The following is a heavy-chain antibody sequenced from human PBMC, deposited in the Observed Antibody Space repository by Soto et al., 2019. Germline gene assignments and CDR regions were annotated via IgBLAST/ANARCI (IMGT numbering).Heavy chain of an antibody. CDR1: GYTFTSYG. V-gene: IGHV1-18*01. D-gene: IGHD3-22*01. CDR3: ARDHYYDSSGPFPPLDY. J-gene: IGHJ4*02. Sequence: ASVKVSCKASGYTFTSYGISWVRQAPGQGLEWMGWTSAYNGNTNYAQKLQGRVTMTTDTSTSTAYMELRSLRSDDTAVYYRARDHYYDSSGPFPPLDYWGQGTLVTVSS. CDR2: TSAYNGNT.